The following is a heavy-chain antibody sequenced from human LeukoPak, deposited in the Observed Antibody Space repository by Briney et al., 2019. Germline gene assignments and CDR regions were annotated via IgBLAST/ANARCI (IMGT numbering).Heavy chain of an antibody. D-gene: IGHD2-2*01. CDR2: IIPIFGTA. J-gene: IGHJ4*02. CDR3: AKDRMNHLPAADAYFDY. V-gene: IGHV1-69*06. Sequence: SVKVSCKASGGTFSSYAISWVRQAPGQGLEWMGGIIPIFGTANYAQKFQGRVTITADKSTSTAYMELSSLRSEDTAVYYCAKDRMNHLPAADAYFDYWGQGTLVTVSS. CDR1: GGTFSSYA.